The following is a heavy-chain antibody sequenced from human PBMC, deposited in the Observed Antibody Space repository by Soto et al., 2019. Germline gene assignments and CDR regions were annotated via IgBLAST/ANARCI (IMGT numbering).Heavy chain of an antibody. V-gene: IGHV3-9*01. Sequence: EVQLVESGGGLVQPGRSLRLSCAASGFTFDDSAMHWVRQAPGKGLEWVSGISWNSGTTGYADSVKGRFTISRDNAKNSLYLQMNNLRAEDTALYYCAKGVAGWYYFDYWGQGTLVTVSS. CDR1: GFTFDDSA. D-gene: IGHD3-3*01. CDR3: AKGVAGWYYFDY. J-gene: IGHJ4*02. CDR2: ISWNSGTT.